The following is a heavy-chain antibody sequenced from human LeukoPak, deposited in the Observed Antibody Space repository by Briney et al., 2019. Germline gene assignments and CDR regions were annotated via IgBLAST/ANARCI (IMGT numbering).Heavy chain of an antibody. V-gene: IGHV3-48*03. D-gene: IGHD3-10*01. J-gene: IGHJ4*02. Sequence: PGGSLRLSCAASGFTFSSYEMNWVRQAPGKGLEWVSYIGSSGFTIYYADSVTGRFTISRDNAKNSLYLQMNSLRAEDTAVYYCARHGNHYGSRSYPYYFDYWGQGTLVTVSS. CDR2: IGSSGFTI. CDR3: ARHGNHYGSRSYPYYFDY. CDR1: GFTFSSYE.